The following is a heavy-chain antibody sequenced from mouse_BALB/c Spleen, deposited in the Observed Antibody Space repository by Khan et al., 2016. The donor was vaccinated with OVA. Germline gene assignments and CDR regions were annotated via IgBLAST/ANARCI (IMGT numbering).Heavy chain of an antibody. Sequence: QVQLQQPGPVLVKPGASVKMSCKASGYTFTDYVISWVNQRTGQGLEWIGEIYPGSGRTYYNERFKDKATLTADKSSNSDYMQLSSLTSEDTAVYFCARSYDGAWFAYWGQGTLVTVSA. CDR1: GYTFTDYV. D-gene: IGHD1-1*01. V-gene: IGHV1-77*01. CDR3: ARSYDGAWFAY. J-gene: IGHJ3*01. CDR2: IYPGSGRT.